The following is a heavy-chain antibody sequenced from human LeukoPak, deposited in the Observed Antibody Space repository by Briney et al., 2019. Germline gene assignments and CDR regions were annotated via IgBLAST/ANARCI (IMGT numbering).Heavy chain of an antibody. V-gene: IGHV4-39*01. CDR2: IYYSGST. J-gene: IGHJ4*02. CDR1: GGSISSSSDY. D-gene: IGHD2-2*01. CDR3: ARLPAYCSTTSCSFDS. Sequence: AETLSLTCAVSGGSISSSSDYWGWIRQPPGQGLEWLGNIYYSGSTYYNPSLKSRVTISVDTSKNQFSLKLTSVTAADTAVYYCARLPAYCSTTSCSFDSWGQGTLVAVSS.